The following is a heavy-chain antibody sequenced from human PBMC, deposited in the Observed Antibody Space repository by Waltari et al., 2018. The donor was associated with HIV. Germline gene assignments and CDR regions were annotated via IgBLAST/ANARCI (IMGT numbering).Heavy chain of an antibody. CDR2: IYHSGST. Sequence: QVQLQESGPGLVKPSETLSLTCTVSGYSISSRYYWGWIRQPPGKGLEWIGSIYHSGSTYYNPSLKSRVTISVDTSKNQFSLKLSSVTAADTAVYYCARDRMIAVAASGDFQHWGQGTLVTVSS. CDR3: ARDRMIAVAASGDFQH. D-gene: IGHD6-19*01. J-gene: IGHJ1*01. CDR1: GYSISSRYY. V-gene: IGHV4-38-2*02.